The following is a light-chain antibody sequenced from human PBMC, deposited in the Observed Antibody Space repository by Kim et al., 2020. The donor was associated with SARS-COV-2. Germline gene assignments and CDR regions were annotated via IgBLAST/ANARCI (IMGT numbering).Light chain of an antibody. CDR1: NSGSKR. Sequence: AAGKAARINCGGKNSGSKRVGGYQQKPGQAALLVIYDDSDRTSGIPERFSGSNSGNTATLTISRVEAGDDAYYYCQVWDSSSDHWVFGGGTQLTAL. CDR2: DDS. V-gene: IGLV3-21*03. J-gene: IGLJ3*02. CDR3: QVWDSSSDHWV.